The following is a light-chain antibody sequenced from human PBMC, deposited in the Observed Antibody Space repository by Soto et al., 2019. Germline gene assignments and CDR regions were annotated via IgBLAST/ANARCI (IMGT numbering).Light chain of an antibody. Sequence: QSVLTQPASVSGSPGQSITISFTGTSSDLGAYNSVSWYQQHPGKAPKLIIYEVTNRPSGVSHRFSGSKSGSTASLTISGLQPEDEADYYCNSFTTSSTWVFGGGTKLTVL. J-gene: IGLJ3*02. CDR1: SSDLGAYNS. CDR2: EVT. CDR3: NSFTTSSTWV. V-gene: IGLV2-14*01.